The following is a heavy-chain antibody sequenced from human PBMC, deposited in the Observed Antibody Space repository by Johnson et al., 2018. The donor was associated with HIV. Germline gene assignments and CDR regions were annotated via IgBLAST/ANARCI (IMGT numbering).Heavy chain of an antibody. J-gene: IGHJ3*02. V-gene: IGHV3-48*04. CDR1: GFTFSSYA. D-gene: IGHD2-15*01. CDR3: AREGYCSGGSCYSNAFDI. CDR2: ISSSGSTI. Sequence: MQLVESGGGLVQPGGSLRLSCAASGFTFSSYAMHWVRQGPGKGLEWVSYISSSGSTIYYADSVKGRFTISRDHAKNSLYLQMNSLRAGDTAVYYCAREGYCSGGSCYSNAFDIWGQGTMVTVSS.